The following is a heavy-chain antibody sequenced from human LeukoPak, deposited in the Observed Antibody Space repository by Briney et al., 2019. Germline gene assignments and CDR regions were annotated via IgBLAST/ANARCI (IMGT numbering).Heavy chain of an antibody. D-gene: IGHD2-15*01. CDR1: GFTFSTYW. CDR2: IKQDGSEK. Sequence: PGGSLRLSCAAPGFTFSTYWMSWVRQAPGKGLEWVANIKQDGSEKYYLDSLKGRFTISRDNAKNSLYLQMHSLRAEDTAVYYCVRDNPRCCGVVPANIDDYWGQGTLVTVSS. J-gene: IGHJ4*02. CDR3: VRDNPRCCGVVPANIDDY. V-gene: IGHV3-7*01.